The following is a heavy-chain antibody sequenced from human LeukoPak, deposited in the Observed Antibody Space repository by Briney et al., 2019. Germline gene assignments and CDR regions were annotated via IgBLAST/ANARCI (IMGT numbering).Heavy chain of an antibody. CDR3: AKDLDREWEPTHIDY. D-gene: IGHD1-26*01. V-gene: IGHV3-30*02. J-gene: IGHJ4*02. CDR2: IRYDGNIK. CDR1: GFTFSNYG. Sequence: GGSLRLSCAASGFTFSNYGMHWVRQAPGKGLEWVAFIRYDGNIKYYADSVKGRFTVSRDNSKNTLYLQMNSLRAEDTAVYYCAKDLDREWEPTHIDYWGQGTLVTVSS.